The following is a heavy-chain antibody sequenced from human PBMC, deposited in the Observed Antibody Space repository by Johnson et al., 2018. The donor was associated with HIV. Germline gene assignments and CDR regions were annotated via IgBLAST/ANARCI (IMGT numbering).Heavy chain of an antibody. CDR3: ARGRGWSGSRVKAFDI. Sequence: QMQLVESGGGLVKPGGSLRLSCAVSGFAFSDYYMSWIRQAPGKGLEWVSYISSSGGAIFYADSVKGRFTISRDNAKHSLSLQMNSLRVEDTAVYYCARGRGWSGSRVKAFDIWGQGTLVTVSS. V-gene: IGHV3-11*04. D-gene: IGHD1-26*01. J-gene: IGHJ3*02. CDR1: GFAFSDYY. CDR2: ISSSGGAI.